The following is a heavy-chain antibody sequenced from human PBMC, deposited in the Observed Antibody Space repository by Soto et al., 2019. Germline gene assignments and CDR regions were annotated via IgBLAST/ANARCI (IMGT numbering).Heavy chain of an antibody. D-gene: IGHD3-10*01. Sequence: HGGSLGISCAASGFTLSSYAMSWVLQAPGKGLEWVSAISGSGVTTYYAASVKGRFTISRDNSKNTLYLQMNSLRAEDTAVYYCAKSGSTMVVLHYYGMDVWGQGTTVTVSS. CDR3: AKSGSTMVVLHYYGMDV. J-gene: IGHJ6*02. CDR2: ISGSGVTT. CDR1: GFTLSSYA. V-gene: IGHV3-23*01.